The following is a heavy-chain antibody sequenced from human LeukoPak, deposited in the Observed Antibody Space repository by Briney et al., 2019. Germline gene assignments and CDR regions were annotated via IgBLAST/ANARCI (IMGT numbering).Heavy chain of an antibody. CDR3: ARDHTRTLRYVDLLTTTGSSYYYYCMDV. CDR2: IRAYNGNT. Sequence: ASVKVSCKASGYTFTSYGISWVRQAPGQGLEWVGWIRAYNGNTNYAHKLQGRVTMTTDTSTSAAYMELRSLGCGDTAVYYCARDHTRTLRYVDLLTTTGSSYYYYCMDVWGQGTTVTVSS. D-gene: IGHD3-9*01. V-gene: IGHV1-18*01. CDR1: GYTFTSYG. J-gene: IGHJ6*01.